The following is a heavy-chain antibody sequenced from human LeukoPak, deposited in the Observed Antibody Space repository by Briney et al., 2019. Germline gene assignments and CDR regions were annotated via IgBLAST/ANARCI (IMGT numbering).Heavy chain of an antibody. D-gene: IGHD4-11*01. CDR2: IYHSGST. V-gene: IGHV4-38-2*01. CDR1: GYSISSGYY. J-gene: IGHJ4*02. CDR3: ARHVFRATVTIYYFDY. Sequence: SETLSLTCAVSGYSISSGYYWGWIRQPPGKGLEWIGSIYHSGSTYYNPSLKSRVTISVDTSKNQFSLKLSSVTAADTAVYYCARHVFRATVTIYYFDYWGQGTLVTVPS.